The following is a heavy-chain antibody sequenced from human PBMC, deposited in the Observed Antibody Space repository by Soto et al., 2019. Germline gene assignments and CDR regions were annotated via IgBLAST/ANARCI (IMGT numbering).Heavy chain of an antibody. V-gene: IGHV4-31*03. CDR1: GGSISSGGYY. CDR3: ARADYDSSGYYYYFDY. CDR2: IYYSGST. J-gene: IGHJ4*02. D-gene: IGHD3-22*01. Sequence: QVQLQESGPGLVKPSQTLSLTCTVSGGSISSGGYYWSWIRQHPGKGLEWIGYIYYSGSTYYNTYLKSRVTISVDTSKNQFSLKLSSVTAADTAVYYCARADYDSSGYYYYFDYWGQGTLVTVSS.